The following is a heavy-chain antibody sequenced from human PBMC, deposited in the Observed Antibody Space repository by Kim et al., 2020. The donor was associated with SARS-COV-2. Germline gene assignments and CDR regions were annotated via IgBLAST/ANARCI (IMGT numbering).Heavy chain of an antibody. J-gene: IGHJ4*02. CDR1: GFTFSSYG. CDR2: ISYDGSNK. D-gene: IGHD1-7*01. V-gene: IGHV3-30*18. Sequence: GGSLRLSCAASGFTFSSYGMHWVRQAPGKGLEWVAVISYDGSNKYYADSVKGRFTISRDNSKNTLYLQMNSLRAEDTAVYYCAKDRLNWDWNSQGDSDYWGQGTLVTVSS. CDR3: AKDRLNWDWNSQGDSDY.